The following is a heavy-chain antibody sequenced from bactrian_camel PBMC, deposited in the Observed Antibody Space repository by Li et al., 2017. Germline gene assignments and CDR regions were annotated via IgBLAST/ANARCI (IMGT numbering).Heavy chain of an antibody. D-gene: IGHD1*01. J-gene: IGHJ4*01. CDR1: EHDYRTKC. V-gene: IGHV3S53*01. CDR2: IHQDGST. Sequence: VQLVESGGGLVQFGGSLRLSCAASEHDYRTKCMAWFRQAPGKEREGVARIHQDGSTDYADFVKGRFTISQDNAENTLYLQMNNLKLEDTARYFCAADSMSCRGRVLTLGGADFAHWGQGTQVTVS. CDR3: AADSMSCRGRVLTLGGADFAH.